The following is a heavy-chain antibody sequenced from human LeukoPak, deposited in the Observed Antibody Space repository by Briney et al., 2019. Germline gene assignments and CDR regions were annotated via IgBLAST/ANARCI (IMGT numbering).Heavy chain of an antibody. J-gene: IGHJ4*02. CDR3: ARAKPKNMVRGLIMRRESRYYFDY. Sequence: GSLILSCAASGFTFSSYEMNWVRQAPGKGLEWVSYISTTGTTIYYGDSVKGRFTISRDNAKNSLYLQMNSLRAEDTAVYYCARAKPKNMVRGLIMRRESRYYFDYWGQGTLVTVSS. D-gene: IGHD3-10*01. V-gene: IGHV3-48*03. CDR1: GFTFSSYE. CDR2: ISTTGTTI.